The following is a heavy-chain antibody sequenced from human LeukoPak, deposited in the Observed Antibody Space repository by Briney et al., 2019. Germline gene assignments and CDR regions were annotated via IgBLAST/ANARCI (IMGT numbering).Heavy chain of an antibody. Sequence: SGGSLRLSCAASGFTFRGYAMSWVRQAPGKGLEWVSAIRGSDGSTYYADSVKGRFTISRDNSKNTLSLQMSSLRAEDTAVYYCAKAGHFYYYDMDVWGQGTTVTVSS. J-gene: IGHJ6*02. CDR3: AKAGHFYYYDMDV. CDR2: IRGSDGST. V-gene: IGHV3-23*01. CDR1: GFTFRGYA.